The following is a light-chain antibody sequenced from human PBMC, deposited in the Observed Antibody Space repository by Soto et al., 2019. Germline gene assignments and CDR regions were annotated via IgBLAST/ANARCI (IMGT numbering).Light chain of an antibody. CDR3: QQYYTTPLT. V-gene: IGKV4-1*01. CDR1: QSILYSSNNKNH. Sequence: IVMTQSPDSRAVSLGERATINCRSSQSILYSSNNKNHLAWYQQRPGQPPKLLINWASTRESGVPDRFSGSGSGTDFTLTISSLQAEDVAFYYCQQYYTTPLTFGQGTKVEIX. J-gene: IGKJ1*01. CDR2: WAS.